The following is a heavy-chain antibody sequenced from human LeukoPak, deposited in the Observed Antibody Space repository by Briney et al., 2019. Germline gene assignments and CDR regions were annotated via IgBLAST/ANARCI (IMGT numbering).Heavy chain of an antibody. CDR2: IRYDGSDR. V-gene: IGHV3-30*02. Sequence: GSLRLSCVASEFTFSSYGMHWVRQAPGKGLEWVAYIRYDGSDRYYADSVKGRFTISRDNSKNTLYLQMNSLRAEDTAVYYCARMTNTLGYCSSTSCSDAFDIWGQGTMVTVSS. CDR3: ARMTNTLGYCSSTSCSDAFDI. J-gene: IGHJ3*02. CDR1: EFTFSSYG. D-gene: IGHD2-2*01.